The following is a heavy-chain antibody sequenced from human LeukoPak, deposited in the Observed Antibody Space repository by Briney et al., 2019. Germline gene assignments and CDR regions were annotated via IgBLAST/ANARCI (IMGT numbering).Heavy chain of an antibody. CDR1: GYAFSFYG. V-gene: IGHV1-8*02. CDR3: TRGGPVAGTHKYFQH. J-gene: IGHJ1*01. D-gene: IGHD6-19*01. CDR2: MNPNNGNT. Sequence: ASVKVSCKASGYAFSFYGINWVRQATGQGLEWMGWMNPNNGNTDYAQKFQGRVTLTRNTSISTAYMELSSLRSEDTAVYYCTRGGPVAGTHKYFQHWGQGTLVTVSS.